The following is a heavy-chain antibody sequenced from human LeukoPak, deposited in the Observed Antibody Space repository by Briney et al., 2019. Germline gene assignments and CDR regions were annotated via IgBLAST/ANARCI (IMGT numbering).Heavy chain of an antibody. V-gene: IGHV4-4*09. J-gene: IGHJ4*02. D-gene: IGHD3-10*01. CDR1: GGPISGSY. Sequence: SETLLLTCTVSGGPISGSYWSWIRQPPGKGLQWIGYIYTSGSTNYSPSLKSRVTMSIDTAKNQFSLRLSSVTAADTAFYYCARRGGRFDWWGQGTLVTVSS. CDR3: ARRGGRFDW. CDR2: IYTSGST.